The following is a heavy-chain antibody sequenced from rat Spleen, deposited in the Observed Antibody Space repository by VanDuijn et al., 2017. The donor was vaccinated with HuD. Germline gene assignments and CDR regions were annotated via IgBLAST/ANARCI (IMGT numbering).Heavy chain of an antibody. D-gene: IGHD4-3*01. J-gene: IGHJ4*01. CDR3: TRPDSAIYVMDA. CDR1: GFTFSDYY. Sequence: EVQLVESGGGLVQPGRSLKLSCAASGFTFSDYYMAWVRQAPKKGLEWVASISYEGSSTYYGDSVKGRFTISRDNAKSTLYLQMNSLRSEDTATYYCTRPDSAIYVMDAWGQGASVTVSS. V-gene: IGHV5-22*01. CDR2: ISYEGSST.